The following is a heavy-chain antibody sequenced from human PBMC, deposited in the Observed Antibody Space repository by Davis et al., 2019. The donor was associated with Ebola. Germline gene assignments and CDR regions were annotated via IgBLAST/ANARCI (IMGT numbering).Heavy chain of an antibody. CDR3: ARSPKPHYYDSSGYYDYFDY. CDR2: IYPGDSDT. Sequence: GESLKISCKGSGYSFTSYWISWVRQMPGKGLEWMGIIYPGDSDTRYSPSFQGQVTISADKSISTAYLQWSSLKASDTAMYYCARSPKPHYYDSSGYYDYFDYWGQGTLVTVSS. V-gene: IGHV5-51*01. J-gene: IGHJ4*02. D-gene: IGHD3-22*01. CDR1: GYSFTSYW.